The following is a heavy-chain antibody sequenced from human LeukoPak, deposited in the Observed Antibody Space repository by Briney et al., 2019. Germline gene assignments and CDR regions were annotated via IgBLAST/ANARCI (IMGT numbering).Heavy chain of an antibody. V-gene: IGHV1-69*13. Sequence: ASVKVSCEASGGTFSSYAISWVRQAPGQGLEWMGGIIPIFGTANYAQKLQGRVTITADESTSTAYMELSSLRSEDTAVYYCARRTSHDYDKGMDVWGQGTTVTVSS. CDR2: IIPIFGTA. J-gene: IGHJ6*02. CDR1: GGTFSSYA. D-gene: IGHD3-22*01. CDR3: ARRTSHDYDKGMDV.